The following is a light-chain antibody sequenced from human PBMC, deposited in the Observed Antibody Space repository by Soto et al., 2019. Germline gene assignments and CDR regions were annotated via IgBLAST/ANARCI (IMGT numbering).Light chain of an antibody. CDR2: DVS. V-gene: IGLV2-14*03. CDR3: ISYTSSGTYV. CDR1: SSDLGAYTY. J-gene: IGLJ1*01. Sequence: QSALTQPASVSGSPGQSITVSCTGTSSDLGAYTYVSWYQQHPGKAPKLIIHDVSNRPSGVSNRFSGSKSGNSASLTISGLQAEDEADYYCISYTSSGTYVFGSGTKLTVL.